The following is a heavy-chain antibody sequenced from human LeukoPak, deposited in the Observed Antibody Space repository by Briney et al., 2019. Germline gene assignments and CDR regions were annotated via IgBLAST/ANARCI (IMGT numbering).Heavy chain of an antibody. V-gene: IGHV1-18*01. D-gene: IGHD5-18*01. CDR2: ISAYNGNT. Sequence: ASVKVSCKASGYTFTSYGISWVRQAPGQGLEWMGWISAYNGNTNYAQKLQGRVTMTTDTSTSTAYMELRSLRSDDTAVYYCARGDLSDTAMVQRIDYYYYGMDVWGQGTTVTVSS. CDR3: ARGDLSDTAMVQRIDYYYYGMDV. CDR1: GYTFTSYG. J-gene: IGHJ6*02.